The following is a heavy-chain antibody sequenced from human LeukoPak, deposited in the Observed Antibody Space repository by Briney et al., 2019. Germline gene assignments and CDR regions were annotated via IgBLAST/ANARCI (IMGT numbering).Heavy chain of an antibody. CDR1: GFTFSSYG. D-gene: IGHD3-9*01. CDR2: IKQDGSEK. J-gene: IGHJ5*02. V-gene: IGHV3-7*01. Sequence: GGSLRLSCAASGFTFSSYGMSWVRQAPGKGLEGVANIKQDGSEKYYVDSVKGRFTISRDNAKNSLYLQMNSLRAEDTAVYYCARELRYFDWLDTYNWFDPWGQGTLVTVSS. CDR3: ARELRYFDWLDTYNWFDP.